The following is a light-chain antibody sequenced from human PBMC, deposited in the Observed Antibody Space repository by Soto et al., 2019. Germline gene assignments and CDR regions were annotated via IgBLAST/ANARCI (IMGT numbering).Light chain of an antibody. J-gene: IGKJ5*01. V-gene: IGKV3-15*01. CDR1: QTVGTN. CDR3: QQYNNWPIT. Sequence: EIVLTQSPGALSWSPGEISTLSCRASQTVGTNLAWYQQKPGQAPRLLIYGASPRASGIPARFSGSGSGTEFALTISSLQSEDFAVYYCQQYNNWPITFGQGTRLEIK. CDR2: GAS.